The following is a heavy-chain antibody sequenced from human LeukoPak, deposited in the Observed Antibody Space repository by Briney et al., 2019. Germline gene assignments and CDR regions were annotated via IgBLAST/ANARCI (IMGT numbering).Heavy chain of an antibody. CDR3: ARDKETYYYMDV. CDR1: GYSISSGYY. Sequence: SETLSLTCTVSGYSISSGYYWGWIRRPPGKGLEWIGSIYHSGSTYYNPSLKSRVTISVDTSKNQFSLKLSSVTAADTAVYYCARDKETYYYMDVWGKGTTVTVSS. CDR2: IYHSGST. J-gene: IGHJ6*03. V-gene: IGHV4-38-2*02.